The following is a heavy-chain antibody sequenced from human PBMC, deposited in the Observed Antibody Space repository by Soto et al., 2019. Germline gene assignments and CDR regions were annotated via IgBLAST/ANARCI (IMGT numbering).Heavy chain of an antibody. Sequence: QVQLVQSGAEVKKPGSSVKVSCKASGGTFSSYASSWVRQAPGQGLEWMGGIIPIFGTANYAQKFQGRVTIPEDESTGAAYMALSSLSSEDTAVYYGASHSYGYFLRCYHGMGVWGQGSTVTVSS. CDR3: ASHSYGYFLRCYHGMGV. CDR1: GGTFSSYA. D-gene: IGHD5-18*01. J-gene: IGHJ6*02. V-gene: IGHV1-69*12. CDR2: IIPIFGTA.